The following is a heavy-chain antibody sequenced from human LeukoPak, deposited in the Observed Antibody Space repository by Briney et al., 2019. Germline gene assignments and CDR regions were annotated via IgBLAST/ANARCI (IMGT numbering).Heavy chain of an antibody. CDR3: VSFYETY. D-gene: IGHD2/OR15-2a*01. CDR2: ISATGDNT. V-gene: IGHV3-23*01. J-gene: IGHJ4*02. CDR1: RFSFNSYV. Sequence: GGSLRLSCAASRFSFNSYVMSWVRQAPGKGLECVSGISATGDNTYYADSVKGRFTISRDNSKNTVYLQMNNLRAEDTAVYYCVSFYETYWGRGTLVTVSS.